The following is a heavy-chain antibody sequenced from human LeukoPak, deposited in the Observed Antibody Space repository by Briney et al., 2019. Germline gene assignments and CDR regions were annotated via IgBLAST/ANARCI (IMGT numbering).Heavy chain of an antibody. CDR3: ARDYYDSSGGSLGY. D-gene: IGHD3-22*01. J-gene: IGHJ4*02. CDR1: GGTFSSYA. V-gene: IGHV1-69*06. Sequence: ASVEVSCKASGGTFSSYAISWVRQAPGQGLEWMGGIIPIFGTANYAQKFQGRVTITADKSTSTAYMELSSLRSEDTAVYYCARDYYDSSGGSLGYWGQGTLVTVSS. CDR2: IIPIFGTA.